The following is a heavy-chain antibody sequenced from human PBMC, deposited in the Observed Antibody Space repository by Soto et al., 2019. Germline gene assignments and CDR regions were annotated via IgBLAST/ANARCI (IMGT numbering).Heavy chain of an antibody. V-gene: IGHV3-30-3*01. Sequence: GGSMRLSCAASGFTFSSYAMHWVRQAPGKGLEWVAVISYDGSNKYYADSVKGRFTISRDNSTNTLYLQMNSLRAEDTAVYYCASRPFDYWGQGTLVTVSS. CDR3: ASRPFDY. CDR2: ISYDGSNK. CDR1: GFTFSSYA. J-gene: IGHJ4*02.